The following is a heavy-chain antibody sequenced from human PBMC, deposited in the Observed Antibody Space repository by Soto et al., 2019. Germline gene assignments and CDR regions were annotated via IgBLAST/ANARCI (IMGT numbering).Heavy chain of an antibody. J-gene: IGHJ4*02. CDR3: ARGAYSDSSSYFDY. CDR2: IYYSGTT. Sequence: QVQLQESGPGLVKPSQTLSLTCTVSGDSISSGDHYWSWIRQPPGKGLEGIGYIYYSGTTYSRPSLHSRVTISVDTSKNQFSLKLNPVTAADTAVYYCARGAYSDSSSYFDYWGQGTLVPVSS. V-gene: IGHV4-30-4*01. D-gene: IGHD6-6*01. CDR1: GDSISSGDHY.